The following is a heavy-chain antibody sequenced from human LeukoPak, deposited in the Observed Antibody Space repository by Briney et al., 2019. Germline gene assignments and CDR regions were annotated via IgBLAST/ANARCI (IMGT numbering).Heavy chain of an antibody. J-gene: IGHJ4*02. CDR1: RFSFGNYG. CDR2: ISSRGAST. D-gene: IGHD6-19*01. V-gene: IGHV3-23*01. CDR3: TKGPYTSGWYDY. Sequence: GGSLRLSCAASRFSFGNYGMSWVRQAPGKGLEWVSSISSRGASTYYADSVKGRFTISRDNSKNTLYLQMNSLRGEDTAIYYCTKGPYTSGWYDYWGQGTLVTVSS.